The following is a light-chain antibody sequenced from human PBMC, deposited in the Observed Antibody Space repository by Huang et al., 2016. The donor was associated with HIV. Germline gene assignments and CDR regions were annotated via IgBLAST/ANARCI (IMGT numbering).Light chain of an antibody. CDR1: HDISNY. J-gene: IGKJ1*01. CDR2: SAF. V-gene: IGKV1-27*01. Sequence: DIQMTQSPSSLSASVGDTVTIACRASHDISNYVAWYRQKPGKPPRLLIYSAFLLQAGVASRFSGSGSGTDFTLTISSLQPEDAGIYYCQKYKSAPPTFGQGTKVEIK. CDR3: QKYKSAPPT.